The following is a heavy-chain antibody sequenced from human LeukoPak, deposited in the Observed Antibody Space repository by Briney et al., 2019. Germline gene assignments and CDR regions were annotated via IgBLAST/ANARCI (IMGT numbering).Heavy chain of an antibody. Sequence: ASVKVSCKASGYTFTGYYMHWVRQAPGQGLEWMGRINPNSGGINYAQKFQGRVTMTRDTSISTAYMELSRLRSDDTAVYYCARAPEMSGSYYDQYFQHWGQGTLVTVSS. CDR3: ARAPEMSGSYYDQYFQH. D-gene: IGHD1-26*01. CDR2: INPNSGGI. V-gene: IGHV1-2*06. CDR1: GYTFTGYY. J-gene: IGHJ1*01.